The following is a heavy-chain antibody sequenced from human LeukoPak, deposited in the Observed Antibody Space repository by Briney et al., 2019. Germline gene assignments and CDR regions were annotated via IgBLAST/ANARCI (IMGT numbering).Heavy chain of an antibody. D-gene: IGHD3-9*01. J-gene: IGHJ4*02. CDR1: GYTFTGYY. V-gene: IGHV1-2*02. Sequence: GASVKVSCKASGYTFTGYYMHWVRQAPGQGLEWMGWINPNSGGTNYAQKFQGRVTMTRDTSISTACMELSRLRSDDTAVYYCARMDYDISPTNSWGQGTLVTVSS. CDR2: INPNSGGT. CDR3: ARMDYDISPTNS.